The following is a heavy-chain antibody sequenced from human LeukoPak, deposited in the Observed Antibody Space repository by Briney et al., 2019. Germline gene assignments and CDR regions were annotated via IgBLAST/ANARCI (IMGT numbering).Heavy chain of an antibody. CDR1: GFTFTTCA. J-gene: IGHJ4*02. CDR2: IGVTGGVT. CDR3: AKDPQPAPMGAYFDF. D-gene: IGHD2-2*01. V-gene: IGHV3-23*01. Sequence: GGSLRLSCAASGFTFTTCAMNWVRQAPGKGLEWVSTIGVTGGVTYYADSVKGRFTISRDNSKNTLYLQMNSLRAEDTAVYYCAKDPQPAPMGAYFDFWGQGTLVTVSS.